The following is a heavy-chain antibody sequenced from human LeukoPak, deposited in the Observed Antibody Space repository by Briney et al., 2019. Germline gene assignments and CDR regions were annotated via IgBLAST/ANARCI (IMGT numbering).Heavy chain of an antibody. CDR1: GYTFTSYG. V-gene: IGHV1-2*04. J-gene: IGHJ4*02. Sequence: ASVKVSCKASGYTFTSYGISWVRQAPGQGLEWMGWINPNSGGTNYAQKFQGWVTMTRDTSISTAYMELSRLRSDDTAVYYCARGSYPNQAPFDYWGQGTLVTVSS. CDR2: INPNSGGT. D-gene: IGHD1-26*01. CDR3: ARGSYPNQAPFDY.